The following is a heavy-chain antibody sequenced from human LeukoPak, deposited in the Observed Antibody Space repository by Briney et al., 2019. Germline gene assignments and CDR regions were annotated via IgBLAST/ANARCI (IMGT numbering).Heavy chain of an antibody. D-gene: IGHD4-23*01. CDR1: GGSISSGGYS. Sequence: PSETLSLTCAVSGGSISSGGYSWSWIRQPPGKGLEWIGYIYHSGSTYYNPSLKSRVTISVDRSKNQFSLKLSSVTAADTAVYYCARASSGGNLYGSFDYWGQGTLVTVSS. V-gene: IGHV4-30-2*01. J-gene: IGHJ4*02. CDR2: IYHSGST. CDR3: ARASSGGNLYGSFDY.